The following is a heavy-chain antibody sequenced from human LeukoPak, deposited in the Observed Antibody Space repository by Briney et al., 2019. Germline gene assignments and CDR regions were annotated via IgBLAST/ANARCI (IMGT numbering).Heavy chain of an antibody. V-gene: IGHV1-2*02. Sequence: ASVKVSCKASGYTFTGYYMHWVRQAPGQGREWMGWINPNSGGTNYAQKFQGRVTMTRDTSTSTAYMELSGLRSDDTAVYYCARAHYYYDSSGYSEFDAFDIWGQGTMVTVSS. CDR2: INPNSGGT. J-gene: IGHJ3*02. CDR1: GYTFTGYY. CDR3: ARAHYYYDSSGYSEFDAFDI. D-gene: IGHD3-22*01.